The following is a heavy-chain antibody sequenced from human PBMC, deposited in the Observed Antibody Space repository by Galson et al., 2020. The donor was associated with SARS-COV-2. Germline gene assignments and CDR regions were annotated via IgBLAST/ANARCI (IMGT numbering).Heavy chain of an antibody. V-gene: IGHV3-66*01. D-gene: IGHD3-3*01. CDR3: ARIGPYLEWLVYGLAHAAGTGWLNI. J-gene: IGHJ3*02. Sequence: TGGSLRLSCAASGFTVSSNYMSWVRQAPGKGLEWVSVIYSGGSTYYADSVKGRFTISRDNSKNTLYLQMNSLRAEDTAVYYCARIGPYLEWLVYGLAHAAGTGWLNIWGQGTMVTVSS. CDR2: IYSGGST. CDR1: GFTVSSNY.